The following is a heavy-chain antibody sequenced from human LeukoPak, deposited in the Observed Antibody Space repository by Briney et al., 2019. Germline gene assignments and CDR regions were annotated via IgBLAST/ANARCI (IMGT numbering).Heavy chain of an antibody. V-gene: IGHV3-49*04. D-gene: IGHD2-2*01. CDR2: IRTKAYGGTT. CDR1: GFTFGDYA. CDR3: TRAHHNRSTSCYLVCYYYYYMDV. J-gene: IGHJ6*03. Sequence: SGGSLRLSCTASGFTFGDYAMSWVRQAPGKGLEWVGFIRTKAYGGTTAYAAPVKSRFTISRDNSKSITYLQMNSPKTEDTAVYDCTRAHHNRSTSCYLVCYYYYYMDVWGKGTTVTVSS.